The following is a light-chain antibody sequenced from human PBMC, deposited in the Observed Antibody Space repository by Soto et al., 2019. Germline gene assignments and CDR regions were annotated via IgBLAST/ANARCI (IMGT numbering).Light chain of an antibody. Sequence: DIQMTQSPSTLSASVGDRVTITCRASQGIRNDLGWYQQNPGKAPKLLIYDASSLQSGVPSRFSGSGYGQDSPPPITTLQLEDVAIYYCKKIKSLPLTSGEGTKV. J-gene: IGKJ4*01. CDR1: QGIRND. V-gene: IGKV1-17*01. CDR3: KKIKSLPLT. CDR2: DAS.